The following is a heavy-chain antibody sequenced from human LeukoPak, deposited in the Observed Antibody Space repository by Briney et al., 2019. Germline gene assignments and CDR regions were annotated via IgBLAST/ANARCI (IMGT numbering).Heavy chain of an antibody. Sequence: GGSLRLSCAASGFTFSSYAMQWVRQAPGKGLERVAVISYDGSNKYYADSVKGRFTISRDNSKNTLYLQMNSLRAEDTVVYYCAKEFEGSGWPSFDYWGQGTLVTVSS. V-gene: IGHV3-30*04. D-gene: IGHD6-19*01. CDR3: AKEFEGSGWPSFDY. CDR1: GFTFSSYA. J-gene: IGHJ4*02. CDR2: ISYDGSNK.